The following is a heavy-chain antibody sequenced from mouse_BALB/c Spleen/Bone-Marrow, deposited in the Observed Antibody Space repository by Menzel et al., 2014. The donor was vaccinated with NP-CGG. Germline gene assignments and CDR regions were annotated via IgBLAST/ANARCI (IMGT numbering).Heavy chain of an antibody. CDR2: INPKNGDT. V-gene: IGHV1-26*01. D-gene: IGHD2-12*01. CDR1: GYTFTDYY. CDR3: VIGLRLYWYFDV. J-gene: IGHJ1*01. Sequence: VQLQQSGPELVKPGASVKMSCKASGYTFTDYYMKWVRQSHGTSLEWIGDINPKNGDTFYNQKFKDEATLTVDRSSSTAYMQLDSLTSEDSAAHYCVIGLRLYWYFDVWGAGTTVTVSS.